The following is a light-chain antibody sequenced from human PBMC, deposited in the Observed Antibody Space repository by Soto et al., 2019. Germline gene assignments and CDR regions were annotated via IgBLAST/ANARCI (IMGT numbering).Light chain of an antibody. V-gene: IGKV4-1*01. CDR1: QSVLYSSNNKNY. CDR3: QQYESTPPN. Sequence: DIVMTQSPDSLAVSLGERATINCKSSQSVLYSSNNKNYLAWYQQRPGQPPKLLIYWASTRESGVPDRFSGSGSGTDFTLTITSLQAEDVAVYYCQQYESTPPNFCQGTKLEIK. J-gene: IGKJ2*01. CDR2: WAS.